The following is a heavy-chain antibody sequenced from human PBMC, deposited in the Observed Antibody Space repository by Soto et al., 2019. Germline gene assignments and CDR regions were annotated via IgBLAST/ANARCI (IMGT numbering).Heavy chain of an antibody. D-gene: IGHD3-22*01. CDR3: ARESYYYDSSTFDI. Sequence: QVQLVESGGGVVQPGRSLRLSCAASGFTFSSYGMHWVRQAPGKGLEWVAVIWYDGSNKYYADSVKGRFTISRDNSKNTLYLQMNSLRAEDTAVYYCARESYYYDSSTFDIWGQGTMVTVSS. J-gene: IGHJ3*02. CDR2: IWYDGSNK. V-gene: IGHV3-33*01. CDR1: GFTFSSYG.